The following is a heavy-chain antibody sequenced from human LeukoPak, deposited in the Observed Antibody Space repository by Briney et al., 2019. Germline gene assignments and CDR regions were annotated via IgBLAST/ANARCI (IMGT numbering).Heavy chain of an antibody. D-gene: IGHD3-10*01. CDR1: GFTFSSYG. CDR2: ISGSGGST. Sequence: PGRSLRLSCAASGFTFSSYGMSWVRQAPGKGLEWVSAISGSGGSTYYADSVKGRFTISRDNSKNTLYLQMNSLRAEDTAVYYCAKGSGYYGSGSYLDYWGQGTLVTVSS. V-gene: IGHV3-23*01. J-gene: IGHJ4*02. CDR3: AKGSGYYGSGSYLDY.